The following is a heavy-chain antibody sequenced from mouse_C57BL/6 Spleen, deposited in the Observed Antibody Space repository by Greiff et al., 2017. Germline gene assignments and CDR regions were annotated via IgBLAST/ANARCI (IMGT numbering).Heavy chain of an antibody. V-gene: IGHV1-64*01. CDR3: ARIYYDYDFDY. CDR2: IHPNSGST. Sequence: VQLQQSGAELVKPGASVKLSCKASGYTFTSYWMHWVKQRPGQGLEWIGMIHPNSGSTNYNEKFKSKATLTVDTSSSTAYMQLSSLTSEDSAVYYCARIYYDYDFDYWGQGTTLTVSS. J-gene: IGHJ2*01. CDR1: GYTFTSYW. D-gene: IGHD2-4*01.